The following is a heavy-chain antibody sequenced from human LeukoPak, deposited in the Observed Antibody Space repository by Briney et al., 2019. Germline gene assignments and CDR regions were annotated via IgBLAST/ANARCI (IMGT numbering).Heavy chain of an antibody. V-gene: IGHV1-69*16. CDR3: ARGWYYDSTDPYAFDI. CDR2: IIPILGIA. D-gene: IGHD3-22*01. CDR1: GGTFSSCT. Sequence: SVKVSCKASGGTFSSCTISWVRQAPGQGLEWMGRIIPILGIANYAQKFQGRVTITTDESTSTAYMELSSLRSEDTAVYYCARGWYYDSTDPYAFDIWGQGTMGTVSS. J-gene: IGHJ3*02.